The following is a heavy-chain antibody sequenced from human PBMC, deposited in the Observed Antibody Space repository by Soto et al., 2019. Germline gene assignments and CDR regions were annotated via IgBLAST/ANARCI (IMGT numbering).Heavy chain of an antibody. CDR1: GFTFSSYA. J-gene: IGHJ6*02. D-gene: IGHD2-2*01. Sequence: GGSLRLSCAASGFTFSSYAMSWVRQAPGKGLEWVSAISGSGGSTYYADTVKGRFTTSRDNSKNTLYLQMNSLRAEDTAVYYCARYIPGVRYYGMDVWGQGTTVTVS. CDR2: ISGSGGST. CDR3: ARYIPGVRYYGMDV. V-gene: IGHV3-23*01.